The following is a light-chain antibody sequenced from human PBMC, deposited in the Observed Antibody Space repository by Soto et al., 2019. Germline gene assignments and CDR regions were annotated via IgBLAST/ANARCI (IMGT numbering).Light chain of an antibody. J-gene: IGKJ1*01. Sequence: EIALTQSPGTLSLSQGERATLSCRASQSISSSHLAWYQQKPGQAPRLLIYGASNRATGIPDRFSGSGSGTDFTLTISRLEPEDFAVYYCQQYGTSPRTFGQGTKVEIK. CDR1: QSISSSH. CDR3: QQYGTSPRT. CDR2: GAS. V-gene: IGKV3-20*01.